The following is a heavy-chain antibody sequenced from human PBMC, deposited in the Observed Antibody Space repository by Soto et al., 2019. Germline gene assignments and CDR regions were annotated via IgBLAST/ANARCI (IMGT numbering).Heavy chain of an antibody. CDR3: ARQQCISAVAASLINWFDP. J-gene: IGHJ5*02. Sequence: SQTLSLTCAISGDSVYSNSAAWNWIRQSPSRGLEWLGRTYYRSKWYNDYAVSVKSRININPDTSKNQFSLQLNSVTPEDTAVYYCARQQCISAVAASLINWFDPWGQGTLVTVSS. CDR2: TYYRSKWYN. V-gene: IGHV6-1*01. D-gene: IGHD6-19*01. CDR1: GDSVYSNSAA.